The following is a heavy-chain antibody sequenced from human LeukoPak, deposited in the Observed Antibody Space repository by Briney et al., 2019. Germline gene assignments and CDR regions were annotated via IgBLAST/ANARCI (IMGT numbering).Heavy chain of an antibody. V-gene: IGHV3-66*01. Sequence: QSGGSLRLSCAASEFSVGSNYMTWVRQAPGKGLEWVSLIYSGGSTYYADSVKGRFTISRDNSKNTLYLQMNSLRAEDTAVYYCARGSLVHYYGSGSYRIRAGFDSWGQGTLVTVSS. D-gene: IGHD3-10*01. CDR1: EFSVGSNY. CDR2: IYSGGST. CDR3: ARGSLVHYYGSGSYRIRAGFDS. J-gene: IGHJ4*02.